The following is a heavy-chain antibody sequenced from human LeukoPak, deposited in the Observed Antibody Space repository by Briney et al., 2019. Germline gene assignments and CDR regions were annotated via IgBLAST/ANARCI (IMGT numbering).Heavy chain of an antibody. Sequence: GGSLRLSCAASGFTFSSYWMSWVRQAPGKGLECVANIKQDGSEKYYVDSVKGRFTISRDNAKNSLYLQMNSLRAEDTAVYYCAREGSSGYYYYFDYWGQGTLVTVSS. CDR2: IKQDGSEK. V-gene: IGHV3-7*01. CDR3: AREGSSGYYYYFDY. CDR1: GFTFSSYW. D-gene: IGHD3-22*01. J-gene: IGHJ4*02.